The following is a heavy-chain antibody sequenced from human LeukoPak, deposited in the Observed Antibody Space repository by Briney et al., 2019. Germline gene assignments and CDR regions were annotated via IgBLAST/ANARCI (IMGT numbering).Heavy chain of an antibody. CDR1: GFIFTDYP. Sequence: GGSLRLSCATAGFIFTDYPMNWGRQAPGKVLEWISNIRTTAEGAKYAYYADSVKCRVTIYRDDGKNTLYLHMHRLRDDDTAVYYCATDQRSAFAYWGQGILVTVYS. CDR2: IRTTAEGAKYA. CDR3: ATDQRSAFAY. D-gene: IGHD1-1*01. J-gene: IGHJ4*02. V-gene: IGHV3-48*02.